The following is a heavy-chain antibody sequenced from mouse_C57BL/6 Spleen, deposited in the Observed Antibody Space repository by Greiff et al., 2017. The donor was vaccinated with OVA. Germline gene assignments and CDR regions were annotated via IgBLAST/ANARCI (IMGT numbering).Heavy chain of an antibody. CDR2: IYPGDGDH. CDR3: ARDGYYSYYYAMDY. CDR1: GYAFSSSW. D-gene: IGHD2-3*01. J-gene: IGHJ4*01. V-gene: IGHV1-82*01. Sequence: QVQLQQSGPELVKPGASVKISCKASGYAFSSSWMNWVKQRPGKGLEWLGRIYPGDGDHNYNGKFKGKATLTADKSSSTAYMQLSSLTSEDSAVYFCARDGYYSYYYAMDYWGQGTSVTVSS.